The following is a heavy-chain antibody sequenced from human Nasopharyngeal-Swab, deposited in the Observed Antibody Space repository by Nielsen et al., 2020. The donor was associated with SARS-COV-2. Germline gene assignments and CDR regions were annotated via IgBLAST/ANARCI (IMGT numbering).Heavy chain of an antibody. D-gene: IGHD5/OR15-5a*01. CDR1: GFTFINYG. CDR3: ASPLRTDFDY. Sequence: GESLKISCAASGFTFINYGMHWVRQAPGKGLEWVAIIWYDGRNKYYADSVKGRFSISRDNAKNSLYLQMNSLRDEDTAVYYCASPLRTDFDYWGQGTLVTVSS. CDR2: IWYDGRNK. J-gene: IGHJ4*02. V-gene: IGHV3-33*01.